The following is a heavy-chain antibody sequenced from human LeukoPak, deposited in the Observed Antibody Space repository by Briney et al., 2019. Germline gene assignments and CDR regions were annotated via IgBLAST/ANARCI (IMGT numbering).Heavy chain of an antibody. D-gene: IGHD5-24*01. CDR2: MIPDSGGT. CDR3: ARVSGRWLQSWAFDI. Sequence: ASVKVSCKASGYTFTGYYLHSVRQAPGQGLEWMGWMIPDSGGTNYAQKFQGRVTMTRDTSISTAYMELSRLRSDDTAVYYCARVSGRWLQSWAFDIWGQGTMVTVSS. V-gene: IGHV1-2*02. CDR1: GYTFTGYY. J-gene: IGHJ3*02.